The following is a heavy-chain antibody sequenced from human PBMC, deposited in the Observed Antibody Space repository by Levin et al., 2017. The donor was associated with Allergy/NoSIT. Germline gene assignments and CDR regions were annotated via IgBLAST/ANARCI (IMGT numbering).Heavy chain of an antibody. D-gene: IGHD3-10*01. CDR3: ARVPAGASRKHYYYGMDV. Sequence: PGGSLRLSCAASGFTFSSYGMHWVRQAPGKGLEWVAVISYDGSNKYYADSVKGRFTISRDNSKNTLYLQMNSLRAEDTAVYYCARVPAGASRKHYYYGMDVWGQGTTVTVSS. CDR2: ISYDGSNK. CDR1: GFTFSSYG. J-gene: IGHJ6*02. V-gene: IGHV3-30*03.